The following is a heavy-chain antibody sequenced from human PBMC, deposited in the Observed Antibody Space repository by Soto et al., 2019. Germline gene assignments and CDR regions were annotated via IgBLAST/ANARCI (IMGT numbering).Heavy chain of an antibody. D-gene: IGHD6-13*01. CDR2: INHSGST. J-gene: IGHJ6*03. Sequence: SETLSLTCAVYGGSFSGYYWSWIRQPPGKGLEWIGEINHSGSTNYNPSLKSRVTISVDTSKNQFSLKLSSVTAADTAVYYCAREGAAAGTRLYYYYYMDVWGKGTTVTVSS. V-gene: IGHV4-34*01. CDR3: AREGAAAGTRLYYYYYMDV. CDR1: GGSFSGYY.